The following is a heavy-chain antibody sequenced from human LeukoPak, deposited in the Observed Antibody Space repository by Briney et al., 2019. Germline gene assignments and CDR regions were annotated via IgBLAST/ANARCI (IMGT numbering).Heavy chain of an antibody. CDR3: APRGGNLLNLVDY. CDR1: GFTFSSYA. CDR2: ISGSGGST. Sequence: GGSLRLSCAASGFTFSSYAMSWVRQAPGKGLEWVSAISGSGGSTYYADSVKGRFTISGDNSKNTLYLQMNSLRAEDTAVYYCAPRGGNLLNLVDYWGQGTLVTVSS. D-gene: IGHD3-16*01. J-gene: IGHJ4*02. V-gene: IGHV3-23*01.